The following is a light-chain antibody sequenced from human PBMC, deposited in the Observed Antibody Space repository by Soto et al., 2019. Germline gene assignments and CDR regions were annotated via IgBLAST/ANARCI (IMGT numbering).Light chain of an antibody. CDR3: GTWDSSMSAYV. J-gene: IGLJ1*01. CDR1: SSNIGNNY. Sequence: VLTQPPSVSSAPGQKVTISCSGSSSNIGNNYVSWYQQLPGTAPNLLIYDNNKRPSGIPDRFSGSKSGTSATLGITGLQTGDEADYYCGTWDSSMSAYVFGTGTKVTVL. CDR2: DNN. V-gene: IGLV1-51*01.